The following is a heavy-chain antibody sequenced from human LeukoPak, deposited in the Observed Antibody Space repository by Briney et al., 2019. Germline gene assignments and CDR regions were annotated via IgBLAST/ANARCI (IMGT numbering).Heavy chain of an antibody. CDR2: ISYDGSNK. CDR3: AKDAADYDILTGYLAASPTDY. V-gene: IGHV3-30*18. D-gene: IGHD3-9*01. J-gene: IGHJ4*02. CDR1: GFTFSIYG. Sequence: GGSLSLSYAASGFTFSIYGMHGVPDAPGKGLEGGTVISYDGSNKYYADSVKGRFTISRDNSKNTLYLQMNSLRNEDTAVYYCAKDAADYDILTGYLAASPTDYWGQGTLVTVSS.